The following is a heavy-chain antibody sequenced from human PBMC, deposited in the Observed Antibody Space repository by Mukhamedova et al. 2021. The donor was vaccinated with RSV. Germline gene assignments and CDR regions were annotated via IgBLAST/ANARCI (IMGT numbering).Heavy chain of an antibody. CDR1: YY. CDR3: VRPRRAVLTHLSRGMD. J-gene: IGHJ6*01. V-gene: IGHV4-4*08. CDR2: IDSSGST. Sequence: YYWTWIRKPPGKGFEWIGDIDSSGSTRSNLSLRSRVTMSLDTPKNQFSLSLTSVATEDTAIYHCVRPRRAVLTHLSRGMD. D-gene: IGHD3-9*01.